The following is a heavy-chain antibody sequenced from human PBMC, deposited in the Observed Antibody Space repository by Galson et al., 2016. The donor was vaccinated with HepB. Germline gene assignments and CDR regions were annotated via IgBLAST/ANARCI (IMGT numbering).Heavy chain of an antibody. J-gene: IGHJ4*02. V-gene: IGHV1-18*01. CDR3: ARDQAPLPGDY. CDR2: ISAYDGHT. D-gene: IGHD2-15*01. CDR1: GYTFTSRG. Sequence: SVKVSCKASGYTFTSRGISWVRQAPGQGLERLGWISAYDGHTNYGQKLQDRLTMTTDTSASTAYMELRSLRSDDTAVYYCARDQAPLPGDYWGQGTLVTVSS.